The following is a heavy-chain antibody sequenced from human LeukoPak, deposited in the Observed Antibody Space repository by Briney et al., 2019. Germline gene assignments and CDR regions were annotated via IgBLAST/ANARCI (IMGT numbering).Heavy chain of an antibody. CDR3: ARSGRGTYYYFDW. J-gene: IGHJ4*02. CDR2: ISGSNGNK. Sequence: ASVKVSCKASGYSFTRYGMSWVRQAPGQGPEWMGWISGSNGNKNYAQKFQGRVTVTADTSTSTAYREVWSLRPADTAVYYCARSGRGTYYYFDWWGQGTLVTVPS. D-gene: IGHD1-26*01. CDR1: GYSFTRYG. V-gene: IGHV1-18*01.